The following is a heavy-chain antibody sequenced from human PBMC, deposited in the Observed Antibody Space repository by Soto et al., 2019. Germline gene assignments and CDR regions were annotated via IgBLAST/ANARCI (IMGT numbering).Heavy chain of an antibody. V-gene: IGHV4-31*03. J-gene: IGHJ6*03. CDR2: IYYSGST. CDR3: ASHSSSSDYYYYYMDV. CDR1: GGSISSGGYY. Sequence: SETLYLTCTVSGGSISSGGYYWSWIRQHPGKGLEWIGYIYYSGSTYYNPSLKSRVTISVDTSKYQFSLKLSSVTAADTAVYYCASHSSSSDYYYYYMDVWGKGTTVTVSS. D-gene: IGHD6-6*01.